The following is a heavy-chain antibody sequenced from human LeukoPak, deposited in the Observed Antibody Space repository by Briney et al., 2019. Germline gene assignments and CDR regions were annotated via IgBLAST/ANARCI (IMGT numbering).Heavy chain of an antibody. J-gene: IGHJ4*02. CDR2: INHSGST. CDR1: GGSFSGCY. CDR3: ARGVAGTTFLSDY. Sequence: PSETLSLTCAVYGGSFSGCYWSWIRQPPGKGLESIGEINHSGSTNYNPSLKSRVTISVDTSKNQFSLKLSSVTAADTAVYYCARGVAGTTFLSDYWGQGTLVTVSS. V-gene: IGHV4-34*01. D-gene: IGHD1-7*01.